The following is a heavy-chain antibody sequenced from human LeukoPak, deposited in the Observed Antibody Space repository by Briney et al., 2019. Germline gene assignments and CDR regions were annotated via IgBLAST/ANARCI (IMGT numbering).Heavy chain of an antibody. V-gene: IGHV4-61*02. CDR2: IYTSGGT. CDR3: ASNMVRGVVG. Sequence: SETLSLTCTVSGGSISSGSYYWSWIRQPAGKGLEWIGRIYTSGGTNYNPSLKSRVTISVDTSKNQFSLKLSSVTAADTAVYYCASNMVRGVVGWGQGTLVTVSS. CDR1: GGSISSGSYY. J-gene: IGHJ4*02. D-gene: IGHD3-10*01.